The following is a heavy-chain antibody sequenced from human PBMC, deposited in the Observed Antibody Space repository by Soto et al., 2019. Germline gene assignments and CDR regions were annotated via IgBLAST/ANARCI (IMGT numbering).Heavy chain of an antibody. D-gene: IGHD3-9*01. CDR1: GFTLDKYT. CDR3: ARDRGPDGIWTFDS. V-gene: IGHV3-53*01. CDR2: SFSSGGT. J-gene: IGHJ4*02. Sequence: GGSLRLSCAAFGFTLDKYTMGWVRQAPGKGLEWVAESFSSGGTQYADSEKGRFTIPRDNSRNMVFLQMNGLRVEDTALYYCARDRGPDGIWTFDSWGQGALVTVSS.